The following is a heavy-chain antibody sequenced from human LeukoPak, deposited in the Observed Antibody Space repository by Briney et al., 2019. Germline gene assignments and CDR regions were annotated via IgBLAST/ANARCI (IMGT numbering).Heavy chain of an antibody. CDR1: GFTVSSNY. Sequence: PGGSLRLSCAASGFTVSSNYMSWVRQAPGKRLEWVSAISGSGGSTYYADSVKGRFTISRDNSKNTLYLQMNSLRAEDTAVYYCAKEGHYDFWSGYLDYYYYGMDVWGQGTTVTVSS. V-gene: IGHV3-23*01. CDR3: AKEGHYDFWSGYLDYYYYGMDV. CDR2: ISGSGGST. J-gene: IGHJ6*02. D-gene: IGHD3-3*01.